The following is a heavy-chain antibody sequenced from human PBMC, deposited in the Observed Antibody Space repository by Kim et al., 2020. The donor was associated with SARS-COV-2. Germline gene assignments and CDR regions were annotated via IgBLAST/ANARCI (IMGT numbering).Heavy chain of an antibody. CDR1: GGTFSSYA. J-gene: IGHJ6*02. CDR3: ARVSTMVRGVIKTRPDYWDGMDV. V-gene: IGHV1-69*04. Sequence: SVKVSCKASGGTFSSYAISWVRQAPGQGLEWMGRIIPILGIANYAQKFQGRVTITADKSTSTAYMELSSLRSEDTAVYYCARVSTMVRGVIKTRPDYWDGMDVWGQGTTVTVSS. CDR2: IIPILGIA. D-gene: IGHD3-10*01.